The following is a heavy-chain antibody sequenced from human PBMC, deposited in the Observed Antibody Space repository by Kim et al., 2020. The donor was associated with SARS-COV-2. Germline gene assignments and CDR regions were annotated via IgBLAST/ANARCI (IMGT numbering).Heavy chain of an antibody. CDR1: GYTFTSYG. J-gene: IGHJ6*02. Sequence: ASVKVSCKASGYTFTSYGISWVRQAPGQGLEWMGWISAYNGNTNYAQKLQGRVTMTTDTSTSTAYMELRSLRSDDTAMYYCARDRVLPDDYYGMDVWGQGTTVTVSS. V-gene: IGHV1-18*01. CDR2: ISAYNGNT. D-gene: IGHD2-2*01. CDR3: ARDRVLPDDYYGMDV.